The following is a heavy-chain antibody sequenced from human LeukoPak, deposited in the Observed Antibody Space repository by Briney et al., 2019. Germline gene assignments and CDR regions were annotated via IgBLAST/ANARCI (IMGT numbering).Heavy chain of an antibody. CDR2: IYYSGST. J-gene: IGHJ3*02. Sequence: SETLSLTCTVSGGSISSGDYYWSWIRQPPGKGLEWVGYIYYSGSTYYNPSLKSRVTISVDTSKNQFSLKLSSVTAADTAVYYCARRGTRDGYNHDAFDIWGQGTMVTVSS. CDR3: ARRGTRDGYNHDAFDI. D-gene: IGHD5-24*01. V-gene: IGHV4-30-4*08. CDR1: GGSISSGDYY.